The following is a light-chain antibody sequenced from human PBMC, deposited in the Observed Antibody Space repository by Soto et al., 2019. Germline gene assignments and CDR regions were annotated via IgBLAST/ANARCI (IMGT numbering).Light chain of an antibody. CDR3: QQSAKIPRT. J-gene: IGKJ1*01. CDR1: QTINNY. CDR2: AAS. V-gene: IGKV1-39*01. Sequence: DIQMTQSPSSLSASVGDRVTITCRASQTINNYVSWYQQKPGKAPKSLIYAASTFQRGVPTRFSGSGSGTDFTLTINSLQPEDSAIYYGQQSAKIPRTFGQGTKVEI.